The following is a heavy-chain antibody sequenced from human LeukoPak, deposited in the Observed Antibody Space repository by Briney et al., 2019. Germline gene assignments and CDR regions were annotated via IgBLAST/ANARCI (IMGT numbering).Heavy chain of an antibody. J-gene: IGHJ4*02. V-gene: IGHV3-23*01. CDR2: ISGSGSTI. CDR3: ARAPTIFYVDY. Sequence: GGSLRLSCAASGFTFSSYAMSWVRQAPGKGLEWVSAISGSGSTIYYADSVKGRFTISRDNAKNSLYLQMNSLRAEDTAVYYCARAPTIFYVDYWGQGTLVTVSS. D-gene: IGHD3-9*01. CDR1: GFTFSSYA.